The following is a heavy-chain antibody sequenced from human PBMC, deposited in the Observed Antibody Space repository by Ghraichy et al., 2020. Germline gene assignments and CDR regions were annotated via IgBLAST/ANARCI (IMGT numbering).Heavy chain of an antibody. CDR2: IKKDGSEK. Sequence: GGSLRLSCAASGFTLSSFWMSWVRQAPGKGLEWVANIKKDGSEKYYVDSVKGRFTISRDNAKNSLYLQMNNLRAEDTAVYYCARVANYDFWSGSLPADYWGQGTLVIVSS. V-gene: IGHV3-7*03. CDR1: GFTLSSFW. J-gene: IGHJ4*02. D-gene: IGHD3-3*01. CDR3: ARVANYDFWSGSLPADY.